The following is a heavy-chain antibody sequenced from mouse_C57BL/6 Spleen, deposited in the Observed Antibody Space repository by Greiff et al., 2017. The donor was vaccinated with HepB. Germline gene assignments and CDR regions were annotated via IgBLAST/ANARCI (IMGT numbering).Heavy chain of an antibody. V-gene: IGHV1-47*01. D-gene: IGHD3-2*02. CDR3: ARADSSGRGFAY. CDR1: GYTFTTYP. CDR2: FHPYNDDT. J-gene: IGHJ3*01. Sequence: QVQLKESGAELVKPGASVKMSCKASGYTFTTYPIEWMKQNHGKSLEWIGNFHPYNDDTKYNEKFKGKATLTVEKSSSTVYLELSRLTSDDSAVYYCARADSSGRGFAYWGQGTLVTVSA.